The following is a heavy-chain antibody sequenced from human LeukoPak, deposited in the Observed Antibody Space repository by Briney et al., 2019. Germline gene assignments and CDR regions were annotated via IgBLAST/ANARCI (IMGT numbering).Heavy chain of an antibody. V-gene: IGHV4-34*01. J-gene: IGHJ3*02. CDR3: ARSLDTAMVAAFDI. Sequence: SETLSLTCAVYGGSFSGYYWSWIRQPPGKGREWIGEINHSGSTNYNPSLKSRVTISVDTSKNQFSLKLSSVTAGDTAVYYCARSLDTAMVAAFDIWGQGTMVTVSS. D-gene: IGHD5-18*01. CDR1: GGSFSGYY. CDR2: INHSGST.